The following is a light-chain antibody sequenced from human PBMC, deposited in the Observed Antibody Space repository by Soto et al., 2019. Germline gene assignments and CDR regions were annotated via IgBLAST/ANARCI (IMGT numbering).Light chain of an antibody. J-gene: IGKJ2*01. CDR3: QQHYTSHYS. V-gene: IGKV4-1*01. Sequence: DIVMTQSPDSLAVSLGERATINCKSSQSVLYSSNNKNYLAWYQQKPGQPPKLLIYCASTRESGVPGRFSGRGPGTDFTHTITSLQAEDVTVDYCQQHYTSHYSFGHGTNL. CDR2: CAS. CDR1: QSVLYSSNNKNY.